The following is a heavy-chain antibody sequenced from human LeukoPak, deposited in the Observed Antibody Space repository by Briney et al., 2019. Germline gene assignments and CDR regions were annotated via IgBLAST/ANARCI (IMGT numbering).Heavy chain of an antibody. Sequence: ASVKVSCKASGYTFTGYYMFWLRQAPGQGLEWMGRINPNSGGTNYAQKFQGRVTMTRDTSITTAYMELSSLRSDDTAVYYCVRDLPSPGISVADDYWGQGTLVTVSS. CDR2: INPNSGGT. CDR1: GYTFTGYY. CDR3: VRDLPSPGISVADDY. V-gene: IGHV1-2*06. D-gene: IGHD6-19*01. J-gene: IGHJ4*02.